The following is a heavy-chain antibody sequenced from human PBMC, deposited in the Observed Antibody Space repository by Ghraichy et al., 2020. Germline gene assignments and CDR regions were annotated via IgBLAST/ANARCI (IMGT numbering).Heavy chain of an antibody. CDR3: TTAAAGKNYYYYGMDV. J-gene: IGHJ6*02. Sequence: LSLTCAASGFTFSNAWMSWVRQAPGKGLEWVGRIKSKTDGGTTDYAAPVKGRFTISRDDSKNTLYLQMNSLKTEDTAVYYCTTAAAGKNYYYYGMDVWGQGTTVTVSS. V-gene: IGHV3-15*01. CDR1: GFTFSNAW. CDR2: IKSKTDGGTT. D-gene: IGHD6-19*01.